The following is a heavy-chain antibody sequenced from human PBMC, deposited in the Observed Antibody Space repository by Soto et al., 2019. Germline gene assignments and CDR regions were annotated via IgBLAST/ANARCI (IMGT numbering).Heavy chain of an antibody. V-gene: IGHV3-11*06. CDR1: GFTFSDYY. J-gene: IGHJ6*02. CDR3: ARDTVVVPATISRYYYYGMDV. Sequence: VQLVESGGGLVKPGGSLRLSCAASGFTFSDYYMSWIRQAPGKGLEWVSYISSSSSYTNYADSVKGRFTISRDNAKNSLYLQMNSLRAEDTAVYYCARDTVVVPATISRYYYYGMDVWGQGTTVTVSS. D-gene: IGHD2-2*02. CDR2: ISSSSSYT.